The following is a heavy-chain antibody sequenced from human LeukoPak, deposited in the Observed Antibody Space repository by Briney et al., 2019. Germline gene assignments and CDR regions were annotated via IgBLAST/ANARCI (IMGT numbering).Heavy chain of an antibody. CDR1: GGSISSSSYY. V-gene: IGHV4-39*07. CDR3: ARVRRGDIVVVPAAIRGDAFDI. CDR2: IYYSEST. D-gene: IGHD2-2*01. Sequence: SETLSLTCTVAGGSISSSSYYWGWIRQPPGKGLEWIGSIYYSESTYYNPSLKSRVTMSVDTSKNQFSLKLSSVTAADTAVYYCARVRRGDIVVVPAAIRGDAFDIWGQGTMVTVSS. J-gene: IGHJ3*02.